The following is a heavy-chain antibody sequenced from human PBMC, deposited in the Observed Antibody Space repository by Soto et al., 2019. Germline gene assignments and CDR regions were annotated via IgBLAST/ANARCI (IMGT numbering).Heavy chain of an antibody. CDR1: GLTFSSYW. CDR2: IKQDGSEK. D-gene: IGHD2-2*01. Sequence: GGSLRLSCAASGLTFSSYWMSWVRQAPGKGLEWVANIKQDGSEKYYVDSVKGRFTISRDNAKNSLYLQMNSLRVEDTAVYYCARDRAGYCSSTSCYLPYYFDYWGQGTLVTVSS. J-gene: IGHJ4*02. CDR3: ARDRAGYCSSTSCYLPYYFDY. V-gene: IGHV3-7*05.